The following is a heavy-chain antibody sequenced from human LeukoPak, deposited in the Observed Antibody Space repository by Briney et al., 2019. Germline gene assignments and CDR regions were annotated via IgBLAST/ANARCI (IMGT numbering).Heavy chain of an antibody. CDR1: GYNFTNYW. D-gene: IGHD6-19*01. Sequence: GESLKISCKGSGYNFTNYWIHWVRQMPGKGLEWMGIIYPGDSDTRYSPSFQGQVTISADKSISTAYLQWSSLKASDTAMYYCARRPIGSSGWYGGAFDIWGQGTMVTVSS. J-gene: IGHJ3*02. V-gene: IGHV5-51*01. CDR2: IYPGDSDT. CDR3: ARRPIGSSGWYGGAFDI.